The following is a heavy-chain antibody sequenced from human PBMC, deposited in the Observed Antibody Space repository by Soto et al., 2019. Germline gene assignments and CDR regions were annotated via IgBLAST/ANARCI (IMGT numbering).Heavy chain of an antibody. Sequence: PGGSLRLSCAASGFTVSSNYMSWVHQAPGKGLEWVSVIYSGGSTYYADSVKGRFTISRDNSKNTLYLQMNSLRAEDTAVYYCARDRLEPGYYYGMDVWGQGTTVTVSS. V-gene: IGHV3-53*01. D-gene: IGHD1-1*01. CDR1: GFTVSSNY. CDR3: ARDRLEPGYYYGMDV. CDR2: IYSGGST. J-gene: IGHJ6*02.